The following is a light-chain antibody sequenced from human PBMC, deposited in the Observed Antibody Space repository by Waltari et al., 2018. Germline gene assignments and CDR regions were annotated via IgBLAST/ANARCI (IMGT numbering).Light chain of an antibody. V-gene: IGKV1-5*03. CDR3: QQYNSYWT. CDR1: QSISSW. J-gene: IGKJ1*01. CDR2: KAS. Sequence: DIQMTQSPSTLSASVGDRVTITCRASQSISSWLAWYKQQPGKAPKLLIYKASSLESGVPSRFSGSGSGTEFTLTISSLQPDDFATYYCQQYNSYWTFGQGTKVEIK.